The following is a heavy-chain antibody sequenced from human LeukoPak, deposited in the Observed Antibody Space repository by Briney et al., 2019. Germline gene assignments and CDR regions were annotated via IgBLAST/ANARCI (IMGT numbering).Heavy chain of an antibody. V-gene: IGHV4-39*07. CDR2: IYYSGST. CDR1: GGSISSSSYY. J-gene: IGHJ4*02. Sequence: SETLSLTCTVSGGSISSSSYYWGWIRQPPGKGLEWIGSIYYSGSTYYNPSLKSRVTISVDTSKNQFSLKLSSVTAADTAVYYCARGENNGDYVYYWGQGTLVTVSS. CDR3: ARGENNGDYVYY. D-gene: IGHD4-17*01.